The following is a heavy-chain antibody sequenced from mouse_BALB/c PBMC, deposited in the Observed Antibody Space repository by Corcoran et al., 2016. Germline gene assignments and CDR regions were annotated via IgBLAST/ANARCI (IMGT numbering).Heavy chain of an antibody. CDR1: GYTFTNYG. V-gene: IGHV9-1*02. J-gene: IGHJ4*01. CDR3: ARYYDYDYAMDY. CDR2: INTYTGEP. D-gene: IGHD2-4*01. Sequence: QIQLVQSGPELKKPGETVKISCKASGYTFTNYGMNWVKQAPGKGLKWMGWINTYTGEPTYADDFKGRFAFSLETSASTAYLQINNLKNEDMATYFCARYYDYDYAMDYWGQGTSVTVSS.